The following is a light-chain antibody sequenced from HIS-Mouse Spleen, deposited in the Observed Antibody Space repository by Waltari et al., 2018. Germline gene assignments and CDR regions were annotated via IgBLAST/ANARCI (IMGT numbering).Light chain of an antibody. Sequence: SCELTQPPSVSVSQGQTARSTGSGDPLPKKNAYWYQQKSGQAPVLVIYEDSKRPPGIHERFSGSSSGTMATLTISGAQVEDEADYYCYSTDSSGNHRVFGGGTKLTVL. CDR1: PLPKKN. V-gene: IGLV3-10*01. J-gene: IGLJ2*01. CDR2: EDS. CDR3: YSTDSSGNHRV.